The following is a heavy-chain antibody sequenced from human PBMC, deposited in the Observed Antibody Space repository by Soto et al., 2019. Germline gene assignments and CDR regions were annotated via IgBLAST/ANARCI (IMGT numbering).Heavy chain of an antibody. CDR1: GFTFSDYY. CDR2: ISSSGSTI. D-gene: IGHD3-22*01. Sequence: LILSCAASGFTFSDYYISWIRQAPVKGLEWVSYISSSGSTIYYADSVKGRFAITRDNAKNSLYLQMNSLRAEDTAVYYCARDSYYDSSEVRWFDPWGQGTLVTVSS. V-gene: IGHV3-11*01. CDR3: ARDSYYDSSEVRWFDP. J-gene: IGHJ5*02.